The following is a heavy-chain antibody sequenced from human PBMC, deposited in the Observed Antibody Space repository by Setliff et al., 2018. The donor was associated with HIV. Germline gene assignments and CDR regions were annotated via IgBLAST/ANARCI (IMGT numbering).Heavy chain of an antibody. CDR2: INHSGST. CDR3: ARRGMWSYETGGNPTATFDY. J-gene: IGHJ4*02. D-gene: IGHD2-8*02. V-gene: IGHV4-34*01. CDR1: GGSFNGYS. Sequence: SETLSLTCAVYGGSFNGYSWTWIRQPPGKGLEWIGGINHSGSTNYNPSLKSRVTISVDTSKNQFSLKLSSVTAADTAVYYCARRGMWSYETGGNPTATFDYWGQGVLVTVS.